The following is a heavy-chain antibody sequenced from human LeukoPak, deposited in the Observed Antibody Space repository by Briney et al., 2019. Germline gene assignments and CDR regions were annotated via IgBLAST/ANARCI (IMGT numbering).Heavy chain of an antibody. CDR1: GGSISVSSYY. CDR3: ARDFSGYGGNSGLDY. V-gene: IGHV4-39*07. D-gene: IGHD4-23*01. Sequence: ESSETLSLTCTVSGGSISVSSYYWGWIRQPPGKGLEWIASIYYSGSTYYNPSLKSRVTISVDTSKNQFSLKLSSVTAADTAVYYCARDFSGYGGNSGLDYWGQGTLVTVSS. J-gene: IGHJ4*02. CDR2: IYYSGST.